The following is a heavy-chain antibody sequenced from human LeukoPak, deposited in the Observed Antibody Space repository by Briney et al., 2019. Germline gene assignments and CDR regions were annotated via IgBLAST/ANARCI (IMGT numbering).Heavy chain of an antibody. CDR1: GGTFSSYA. J-gene: IGHJ3*02. CDR2: IIPIFGTA. CDR3: AIRYGTSGSYYRTDAFDI. D-gene: IGHD1-26*01. Sequence: SVKVSCKASGGTFSSYAISWVRQAPGQGLEWMGGIIPIFGTANYAQKFQGRVTITTDESTSTAYMELSSLRSEDTAVYYCAIRYGTSGSYYRTDAFDIWGQGTMVTVSS. V-gene: IGHV1-69*05.